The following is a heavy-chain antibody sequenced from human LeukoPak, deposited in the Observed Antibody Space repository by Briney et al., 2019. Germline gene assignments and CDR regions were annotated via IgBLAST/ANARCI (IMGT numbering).Heavy chain of an antibody. Sequence: GGSLRLSCAASGFTFSNYGMHWVRQAPGKGLEWVAVISYGGSDKNYADSVKGRFTISRDNSKNTLYLQMNSLKTEDTAVYYCTTPDSSGWCGDDYWGQGTLVTVSS. CDR2: ISYGGSDK. J-gene: IGHJ4*02. D-gene: IGHD6-19*01. CDR3: TTPDSSGWCGDDY. CDR1: GFTFSNYG. V-gene: IGHV3-30*03.